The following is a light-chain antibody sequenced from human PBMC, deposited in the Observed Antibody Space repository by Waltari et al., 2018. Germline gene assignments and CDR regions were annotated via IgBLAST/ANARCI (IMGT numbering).Light chain of an antibody. CDR2: DVI. J-gene: IGLJ2*01. V-gene: IGLV3-21*02. Sequence: SYVLTQPASVSVAPGQTATLTCGGKSIGPKSVHWYRQRAGQTPVLVVYDVIKRPSGVPERFSGSNSGNTATLTITRVEDGDEADYYCQVWDSSSNHAVFGGGTKLTVL. CDR3: QVWDSSSNHAV. CDR1: SIGPKS.